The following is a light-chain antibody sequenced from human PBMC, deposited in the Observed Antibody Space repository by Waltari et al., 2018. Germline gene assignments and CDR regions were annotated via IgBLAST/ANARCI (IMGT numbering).Light chain of an antibody. V-gene: IGLV3-1*01. CDR1: SFAYQY. CDR2: RDT. CDR3: QTWDSDAVV. J-gene: IGLJ3*02. Sequence: SSDLTQPPSVSVSPGQTTPISCSGGSFAYQYVSWYQQRSGQSPVLVISRDTKRPSGIPERFSGSTSGNTATLTITGTQAMDEAVYYCQTWDSDAVVFGGGTKLTVL.